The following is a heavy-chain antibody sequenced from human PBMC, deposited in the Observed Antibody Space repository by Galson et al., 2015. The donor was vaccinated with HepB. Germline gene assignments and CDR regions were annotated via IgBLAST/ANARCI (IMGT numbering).Heavy chain of an antibody. CDR1: RYTFTGYY. CDR2: INPSSGGT. D-gene: IGHD1-26*01. J-gene: IGHJ5*02. V-gene: IGHV1-2*02. Sequence: SVKVSCKASRYTFTGYYMHWVRQAPGQGLEWMGWINPSSGGTNYAQKFQGRVTMTRDTSISTAYMELSRLRSDDTAVYYCARGSSGSYLPPTTIFHKLGGNWFDPWGQGTLVTVSS. CDR3: ARGSSGSYLPPTTIFHKLGGNWFDP.